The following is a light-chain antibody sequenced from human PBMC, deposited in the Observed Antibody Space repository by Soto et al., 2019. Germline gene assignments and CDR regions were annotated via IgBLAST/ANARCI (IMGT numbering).Light chain of an antibody. V-gene: IGKV1-5*03. J-gene: IGKJ3*01. CDR3: QQPFT. Sequence: DIQMTQSPSTLSSSVGDRVTITCRASQSISSWLAGYQQKPGKAAKLLIYKASSLESGVPLRFSGSGSGTEFTLTISSLQPDDFATYYCQQPFTFGPGTKVDIK. CDR2: KAS. CDR1: QSISSW.